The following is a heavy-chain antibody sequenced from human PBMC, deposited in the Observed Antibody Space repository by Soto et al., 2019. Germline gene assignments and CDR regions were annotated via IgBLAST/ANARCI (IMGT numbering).Heavy chain of an antibody. V-gene: IGHV1-2*02. J-gene: IGHJ5*01. CDR1: LLSLSGYC. CDR3: TKDLTRQLAYWLGP. D-gene: IGHD6-6*01. CDR2: INAHSGGT. Sequence: SGTVCSTASLLSLSGYCIQFLRKGPGQGLEWMVWINAHSGGTEYAQKFQGRVTSTRDTSIATAYLTLTSLTSDDTALEYCTKDLTRQLAYWLGPWGPGTQVNVSA.